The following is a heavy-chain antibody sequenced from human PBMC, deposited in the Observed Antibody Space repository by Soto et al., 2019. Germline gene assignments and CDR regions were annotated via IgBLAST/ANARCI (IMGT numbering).Heavy chain of an antibody. CDR3: AREMGYSGYVYFDY. CDR2: IWYDGSNK. V-gene: IGHV3-33*01. D-gene: IGHD5-12*01. Sequence: GGSLRLSCAASGFTFSSYGMHWVRQAPGKGLEWVAVIWYDGSNKYYADSVKGRFTISRDNSKNTLYLQMNSLRAEDTAVYYCAREMGYSGYVYFDYWGQGTLVTVSS. CDR1: GFTFSSYG. J-gene: IGHJ4*02.